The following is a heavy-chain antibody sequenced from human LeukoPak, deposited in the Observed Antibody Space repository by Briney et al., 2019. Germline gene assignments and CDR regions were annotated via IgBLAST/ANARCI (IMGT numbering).Heavy chain of an antibody. J-gene: IGHJ4*02. CDR1: GFTFSNFW. V-gene: IGHV3-21*04. D-gene: IGHD6-19*01. CDR2: ISSSSTYI. CDR3: AQYGTVVAGKGLPDW. Sequence: NPGGSLRLSCAASGFTFSNFWMSWVRQAPGKGLEWASSISSSSTYIYYADSVKGRFTISRDNSKNTLYMQMNSLRVEDTALYYCAQYGTVVAGKGLPDWWGQGTLVTVSS.